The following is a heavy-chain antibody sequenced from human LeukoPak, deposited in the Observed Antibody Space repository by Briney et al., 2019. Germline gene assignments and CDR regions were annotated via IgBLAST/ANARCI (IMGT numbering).Heavy chain of an antibody. D-gene: IGHD3-3*01. V-gene: IGHV3-21*01. J-gene: IGHJ4*02. Sequence: NTGGSLRLSCAASGFTFSSYSMNWVRQAPGKGLEWVSSISSSSSYIYYADSVKGRFTISRDNAKNSLYLQMNSLRAEDTAVYCCARGDFWSGSFGDYWGQGTLVTVSS. CDR2: ISSSSSYI. CDR1: GFTFSSYS. CDR3: ARGDFWSGSFGDY.